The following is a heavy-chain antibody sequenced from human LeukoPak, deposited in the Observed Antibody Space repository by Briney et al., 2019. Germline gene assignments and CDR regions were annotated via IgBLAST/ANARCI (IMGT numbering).Heavy chain of an antibody. CDR2: IYPGDSDT. CDR1: GYSFAAYW. CDR3: ARPGGGYSYGPDY. V-gene: IGHV5-51*01. J-gene: IGHJ4*02. D-gene: IGHD5-18*01. Sequence: GESLKISCKGSGYSFAAYWIGWVRRMPGKGLEWVGIIYPGDSDTRYSPSFQGQVIISADKSISTAYLQWSSLKASDTAIYYCARPGGGYSYGPDYWGQGTLVTVSS.